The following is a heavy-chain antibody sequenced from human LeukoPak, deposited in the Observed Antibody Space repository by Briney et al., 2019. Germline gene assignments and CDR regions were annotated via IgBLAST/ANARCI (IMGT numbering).Heavy chain of an antibody. CDR2: IYYSGST. CDR1: SGSIGSYY. D-gene: IGHD5-18*01. Sequence: SETLSLTCTVSSGSIGSYYWGWIRQPPGKGLEWIGSIYYSGSTYYNPSLKSRVTISVDTSKNQFSLKLSSVTAADTAVYYCARQSGYSYGRFDYWGQGTLVTVSS. J-gene: IGHJ4*02. V-gene: IGHV4-39*07. CDR3: ARQSGYSYGRFDY.